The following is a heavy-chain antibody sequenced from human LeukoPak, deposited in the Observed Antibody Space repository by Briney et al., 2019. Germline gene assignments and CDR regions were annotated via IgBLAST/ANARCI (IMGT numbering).Heavy chain of an antibody. V-gene: IGHV4-39*07. CDR3: AREASRVRGVDDGFDI. CDR2: IYYSGST. Sequence: SETLSLTCTVSGGSITSSSYYWGWIRQPPGQGLEWIGTIYYSGSTYYNPSLKSRLTISVDTSKNQFSLKLNSVTAADTAVYYCAREASRVRGVDDGFDIWGQGTMVTVSS. D-gene: IGHD3-10*01. J-gene: IGHJ3*02. CDR1: GGSITSSSYY.